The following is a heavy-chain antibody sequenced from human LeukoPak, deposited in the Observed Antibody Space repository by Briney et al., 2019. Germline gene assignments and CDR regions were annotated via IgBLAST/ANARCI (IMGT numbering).Heavy chain of an antibody. Sequence: PSETLSLTCAVYGGSFSGYYWSWIRQPPGKGREWIGEINHSGSTNYNPSLKSRITISVDTSKNQFSLKLSSVTAADTAVYYCARVNYYYYYMNVWGKGTTVTVSS. V-gene: IGHV4-34*01. CDR1: GGSFSGYY. CDR3: ARVNYYYYYMNV. J-gene: IGHJ6*03. CDR2: INHSGST.